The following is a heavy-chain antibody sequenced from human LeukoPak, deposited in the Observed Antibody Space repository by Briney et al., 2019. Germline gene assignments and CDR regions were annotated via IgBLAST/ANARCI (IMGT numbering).Heavy chain of an antibody. D-gene: IGHD2-8*01. J-gene: IGHJ6*03. CDR2: INCNSGDA. V-gene: IGHV1-2*02. CDR1: GYSFTEHY. CDR3: ARSAGHCSNGICFTDYYMDV. Sequence: AASVQVSCKASGYSFTEHYIYWVRQAPGQGLEWVGRINCNSGDANSAQKFQGRVTMTRDTSVSTAYMDLSSVTSDDTAVYFCARSAGHCSNGICFTDYYMDVWGRGTTVTVSS.